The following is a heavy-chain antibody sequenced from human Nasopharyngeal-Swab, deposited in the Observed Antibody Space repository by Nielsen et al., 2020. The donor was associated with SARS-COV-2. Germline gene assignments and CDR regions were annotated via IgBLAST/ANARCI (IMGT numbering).Heavy chain of an antibody. CDR2: INPNSGGT. CDR3: ARDKGSGSDYYYYYMDV. Sequence: ASVKVSCKASGYTFTGYYMHWVRQAPGQGLEWMGWINPNSGGTNYAQKFQGWVTMTRDTPIRTAYMELSRLRSDDTAVYYCARDKGSGSDYYYYYMDVWGKGTTVTVSS. D-gene: IGHD6-19*01. J-gene: IGHJ6*03. V-gene: IGHV1-2*04. CDR1: GYTFTGYY.